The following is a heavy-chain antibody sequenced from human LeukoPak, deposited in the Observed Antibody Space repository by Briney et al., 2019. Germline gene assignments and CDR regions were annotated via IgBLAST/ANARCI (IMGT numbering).Heavy chain of an antibody. J-gene: IGHJ5*02. CDR3: ARAPGAKGQLWFS. CDR1: GYSISSGYY. Sequence: SETLSLTCTVAGYSISSGYYWGWIRQPPGKGLEWIGSIYHSGSTYYNPTLKSRVTISVDTSKTQCALKLSSGTAADTAVYYCARAPGAKGQLWFSWGQGTLVTVSS. V-gene: IGHV4-38-2*02. CDR2: IYHSGST. D-gene: IGHD5-18*01.